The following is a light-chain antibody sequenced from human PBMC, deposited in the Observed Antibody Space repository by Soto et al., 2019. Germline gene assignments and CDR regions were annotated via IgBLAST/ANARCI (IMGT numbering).Light chain of an antibody. J-gene: IGKJ3*01. CDR1: QSVSSSY. Sequence: EIVLTQSPGTLSLSPGERATLSCRASQSVSSSYLAWYQQKPSQAPRLLIYGAASRATGIPDRLSGSGSGTDFHITISRLEPEDVSVYDCQQYGSSPFTFGPGTKVDIK. CDR2: GAA. CDR3: QQYGSSPFT. V-gene: IGKV3-20*01.